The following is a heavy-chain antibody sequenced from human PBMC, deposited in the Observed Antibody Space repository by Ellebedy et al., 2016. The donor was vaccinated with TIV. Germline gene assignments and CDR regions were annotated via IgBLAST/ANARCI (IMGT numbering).Heavy chain of an antibody. Sequence: GESLKISCVTSGFTFSDYSMHWVLQAPGKGLEWVAVGGRDYYYANSVKGRFSISRDTSQNSLYLQMNRLRSEDTAVYYCARGTTGWFGVDYWGQGTLVTVSS. D-gene: IGHD3-10*01. CDR2: GGRDY. CDR3: ARGTTGWFGVDY. V-gene: IGHV3-30-3*01. CDR1: GFTFSDYS. J-gene: IGHJ4*02.